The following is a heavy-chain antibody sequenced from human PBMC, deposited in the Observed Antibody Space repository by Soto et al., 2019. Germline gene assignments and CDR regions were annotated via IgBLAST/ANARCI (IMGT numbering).Heavy chain of an antibody. CDR2: IGTAGDT. CDR1: GFTVSSYD. Sequence: EVQLVESGGGLVQPGGSLRLSCAASGFTVSSYDMHWVRQATGKGLEWVSAIGTAGDTYYADSVKGRFTISREKAKNFLYLEMNSLRAEDTALYYCAKEAGLVRFFDWLSNGLDVWGQGTAVTVS. D-gene: IGHD3-9*01. CDR3: AKEAGLVRFFDWLSNGLDV. J-gene: IGHJ6*02. V-gene: IGHV3-13*01.